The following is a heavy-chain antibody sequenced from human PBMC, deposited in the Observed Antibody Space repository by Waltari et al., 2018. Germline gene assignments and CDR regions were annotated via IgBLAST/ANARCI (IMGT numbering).Heavy chain of an antibody. CDR3: ARVWGSSVTDYFDY. CDR2: IYYSGST. D-gene: IGHD2-15*01. Sequence: QVQLQESGPGLVKPSETLSLTCTVSGGSISSYYWSWIRQPPGKGLEWIGYIYYSGSTNYNPSLKSRVTRSVDTSKNQFSLKLGSVTAADTAVYYCARVWGSSVTDYFDYWGQGTLVTVSS. J-gene: IGHJ4*02. CDR1: GGSISSYY. V-gene: IGHV4-59*01.